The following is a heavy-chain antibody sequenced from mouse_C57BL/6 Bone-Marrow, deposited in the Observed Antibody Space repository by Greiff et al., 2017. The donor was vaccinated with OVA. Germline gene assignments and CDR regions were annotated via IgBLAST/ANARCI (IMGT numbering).Heavy chain of an antibody. J-gene: IGHJ3*01. Sequence: VQLQQPGAELVKPGASVKVSCKASGYTFTSYWMHWVKQRPGQGLEWIGRIHPSDSDTNYNQKFKGKATLTVDKSSSTAYMQPSSLTSEDSAVYYCAIGHYGSSVAYWGQGTLVTVSA. V-gene: IGHV1-74*01. CDR1: GYTFTSYW. CDR2: IHPSDSDT. CDR3: AIGHYGSSVAY. D-gene: IGHD1-1*01.